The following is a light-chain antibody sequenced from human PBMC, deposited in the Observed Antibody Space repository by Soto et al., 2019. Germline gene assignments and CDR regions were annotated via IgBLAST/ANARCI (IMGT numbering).Light chain of an antibody. J-gene: IGKJ1*01. CDR2: GAS. V-gene: IGKV3-15*01. Sequence: EIVMTQSRATLSVSPGERATLSCRASQSVSSNLAWYQQKPGQAPRLLIYGASTRAAGIPARFSGSGSGTEFTLTITSLQSEDFAVYYCHQHNNWWTFGQGTKVDIK. CDR3: HQHNNWWT. CDR1: QSVSSN.